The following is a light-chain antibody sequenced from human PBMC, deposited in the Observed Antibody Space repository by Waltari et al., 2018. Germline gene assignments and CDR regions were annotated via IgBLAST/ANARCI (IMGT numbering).Light chain of an antibody. Sequence: QAGLTQPPSVSQGLRQTAPLTCSGTRKNVGVEGAYWLQQHQGHPPKVLSYRNTHRPSGVSERFSASRSGNTASLTISGLQPEDEADYYCSAWDGSLNTWLFGGGTKLTVL. CDR2: RNT. CDR3: SAWDGSLNTWL. CDR1: RKNVGVEG. J-gene: IGLJ3*02. V-gene: IGLV10-54*04.